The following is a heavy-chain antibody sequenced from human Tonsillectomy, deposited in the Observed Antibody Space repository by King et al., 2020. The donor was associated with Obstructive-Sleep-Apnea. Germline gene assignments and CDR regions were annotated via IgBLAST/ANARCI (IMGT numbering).Heavy chain of an antibody. CDR2: IYHSGST. CDR3: ARDQMVRVATIIGNWFDP. V-gene: IGHV4-38-2*02. J-gene: IGHJ5*02. D-gene: IGHD5-12*01. Sequence: QLQESGPGLVKPSETLSLTCSVSGYSISSGYYWGWIRQPPGKGLEWIGSIYHSGSTYCNPSLTSRVTISVDTSKNQFSLKLSPVTAAETAVYYCARDQMVRVATIIGNWFDPWGQGTLVTVSS. CDR1: GYSISSGYY.